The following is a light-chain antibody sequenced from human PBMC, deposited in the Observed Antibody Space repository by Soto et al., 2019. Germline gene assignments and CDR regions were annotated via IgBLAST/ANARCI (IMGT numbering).Light chain of an antibody. Sequence: DIQMTQSPSSLSASVRDRVTITCRASQVISNYLAWYQQKPGKVPKLLIYAASTLQSGVPSRFSGSGSGTDFTLTISSLQPEDVATYYCQKSDSAPWTFGQGTKVEIK. J-gene: IGKJ1*01. V-gene: IGKV1-27*01. CDR1: QVISNY. CDR3: QKSDSAPWT. CDR2: AAS.